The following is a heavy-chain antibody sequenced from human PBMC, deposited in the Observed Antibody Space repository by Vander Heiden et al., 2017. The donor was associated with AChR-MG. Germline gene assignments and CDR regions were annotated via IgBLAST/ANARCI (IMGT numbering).Heavy chain of an antibody. CDR3: ARAYSY. D-gene: IGHD2-15*01. CDR2: ITSTSSYM. V-gene: IGHV3-21*01. CDR1: GFTFSTYG. J-gene: IGHJ4*02. Sequence: EVHLVESGGGLVKPGGSLSLSCAASGFTFSTYGMNWVRQAPGKGLEWVSSITSTSSYMYYADSVKGRFTVSRDNANNSLYLQMNSLTTEDTAVYYCARAYSYWGQGTLVTVSS.